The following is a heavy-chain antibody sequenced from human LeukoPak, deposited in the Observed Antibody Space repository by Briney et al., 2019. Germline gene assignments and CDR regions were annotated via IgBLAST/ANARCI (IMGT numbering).Heavy chain of an antibody. CDR3: ARGTTVTSDY. D-gene: IGHD4-17*01. Sequence: ASVKVSCKASGYTFTTHGISWVRQAPGQGLEWMGWISPYNGNTNYAQKFHGRVTMTTDTSTNTAYMELKSLRSDDTAVYYCARGTTVTSDYWGQGTLVTVSS. CDR1: GYTFTTHG. CDR2: ISPYNGNT. J-gene: IGHJ4*02. V-gene: IGHV1-18*01.